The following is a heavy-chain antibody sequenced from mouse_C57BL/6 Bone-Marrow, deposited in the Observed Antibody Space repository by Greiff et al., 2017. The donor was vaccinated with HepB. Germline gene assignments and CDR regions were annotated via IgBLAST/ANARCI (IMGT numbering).Heavy chain of an antibody. CDR1: GYSITSGYY. D-gene: IGHD1-1*01. Sequence: DVQLQESGPGLVKPSQSLSLTCSVTGYSITSGYYWNWIRQFPGNKLEWMGYISYDGSNNYNPSLKNRISITRDTSKNQFFLKLNSVTTEDTATYYCARRGVETFFAYWGQGTLVTVSA. CDR2: ISYDGSN. J-gene: IGHJ3*01. V-gene: IGHV3-6*01. CDR3: ARRGVETFFAY.